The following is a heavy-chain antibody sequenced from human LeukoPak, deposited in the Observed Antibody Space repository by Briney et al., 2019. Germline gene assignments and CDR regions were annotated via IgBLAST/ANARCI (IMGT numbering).Heavy chain of an antibody. J-gene: IGHJ3*02. CDR3: ATPYSGGYNGLDI. CDR1: GGSISSNKYY. V-gene: IGHV4-39*01. Sequence: PSETLSLTCTVSGGSISSNKYYWGWIRQPPGKGLEWIGSIYYSGSTYYNPSLKSRVTISVDTSKNQFSLKLSSVTAAVTAVFYCATPYSGGYNGLDIWGHGTMVTVSS. D-gene: IGHD1-26*01. CDR2: IYYSGST.